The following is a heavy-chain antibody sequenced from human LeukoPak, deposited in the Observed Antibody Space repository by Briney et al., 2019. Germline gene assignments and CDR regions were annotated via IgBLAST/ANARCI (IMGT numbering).Heavy chain of an antibody. Sequence: ASVKVSCKASGYTFTSYYMHWVRQAPGQGLEWMGIINPSGGSTSYAQKFQGRVTMTRDTSTSTVYMELSSLRSEDTAVYYCARVPDIVATIRNWFDPWGQGTLVTVSS. V-gene: IGHV1-46*01. CDR2: INPSGGST. J-gene: IGHJ5*02. CDR1: GYTFTSYY. CDR3: ARVPDIVATIRNWFDP. D-gene: IGHD5-12*01.